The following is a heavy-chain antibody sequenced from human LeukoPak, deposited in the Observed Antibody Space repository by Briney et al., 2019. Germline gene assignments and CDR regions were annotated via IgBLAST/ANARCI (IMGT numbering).Heavy chain of an antibody. CDR2: IYTNENT. CDR3: ARLGFGIVGASFDY. V-gene: IGHV4-4*09. Sequence: SETLSLTCTVSGGSVSSFYWSWIRQPPGKGLEWIGYIYTNENTYYNPSLKSRVTMSVDTSKNQFSLKLNSVTAADTAVYYCARLGFGIVGASFDYWGQGTLVTVSS. CDR1: GGSVSSFY. D-gene: IGHD1-26*01. J-gene: IGHJ4*02.